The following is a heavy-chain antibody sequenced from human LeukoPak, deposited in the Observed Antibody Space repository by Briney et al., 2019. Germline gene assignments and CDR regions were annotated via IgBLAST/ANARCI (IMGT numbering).Heavy chain of an antibody. V-gene: IGHV3-11*01. CDR3: AREASRDFWSGYSRSYYYYYSMDV. Sequence: GGSLRLSCAASGFTFSDDYMSWIRQAPGKGLEWVSYISSSGSTIYYADSVKGRFTISRDNAKNSLYLQMTSLRAEDTAVYYCAREASRDFWSGYSRSYYYYYSMDVWGKGTMVTVSS. J-gene: IGHJ6*03. CDR2: ISSSGSTI. CDR1: GFTFSDDY. D-gene: IGHD3-3*01.